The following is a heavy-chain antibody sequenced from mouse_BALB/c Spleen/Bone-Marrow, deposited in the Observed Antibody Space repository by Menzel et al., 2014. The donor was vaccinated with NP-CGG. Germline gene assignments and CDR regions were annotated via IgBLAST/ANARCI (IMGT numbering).Heavy chain of an antibody. Sequence: LVKTGASVKISCKASGYSFTGYYMHWVKQSHGKSLAWIGYISCYNGATSYNQNFKGKATFTVDTFSSTAYMQFNSLTSEDSAVYYCVRRGNPIVYYAMDYWGQGTSVTVSS. CDR3: VRRGNPIVYYAMDY. J-gene: IGHJ4*01. CDR1: GYSFTGYY. V-gene: IGHV1S34*01. CDR2: ISCYNGAT.